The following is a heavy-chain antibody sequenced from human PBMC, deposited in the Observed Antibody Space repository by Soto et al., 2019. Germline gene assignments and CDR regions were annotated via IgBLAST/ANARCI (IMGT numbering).Heavy chain of an antibody. CDR1: GFTFSNFA. J-gene: IGHJ4*02. D-gene: IGHD1-1*01. CDR3: ANLMPKTGTTVGF. CDR2: ISGSGDDT. Sequence: QLLESGGGFVQPGGSLRLSCVASGFTFSNFAMAWVRQAPGEGLEWVSAISGSGDDTFYADSMKGRFTISRDNSKDTLYLQINSLRAEDTVVYYCANLMPKTGTTVGFWGQGTLVTVSS. V-gene: IGHV3-23*01.